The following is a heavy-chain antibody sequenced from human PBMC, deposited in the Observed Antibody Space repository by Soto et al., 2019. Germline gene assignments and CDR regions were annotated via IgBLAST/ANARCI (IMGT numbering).Heavy chain of an antibody. J-gene: IGHJ4*02. D-gene: IGHD3-16*01. CDR2: MSYDGSNK. CDR3: ARDGGAY. CDR1: GFTFSSYA. V-gene: IGHV3-30-3*01. Sequence: QVQLVECGGGVGQPGRSLRLSCAASGFTFSSYAMHWVRRAPGKGLEWMAVMSYDGSNKYYADSVKGRFTISRDNSKNTLYLQMNSLRPEDTALYYCARDGGAYWGQGTLVIVSS.